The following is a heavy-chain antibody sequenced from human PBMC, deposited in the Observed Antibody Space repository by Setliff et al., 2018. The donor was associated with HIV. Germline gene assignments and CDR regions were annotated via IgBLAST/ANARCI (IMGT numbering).Heavy chain of an antibody. CDR2: INPNSGGT. D-gene: IGHD4-17*01. Sequence: ASVKVSCKVFGYTLAALSIHWVRQAPGQGLEWMGWINPNSGGTNYAQKFQGRVTMTRDTSISTAYMELSRPRSDDTAVYYCARDHGMWDYGGNVLLREYFLHWGQGTLVTVSS. J-gene: IGHJ1*01. V-gene: IGHV1-2*02. CDR1: GYTLAALS. CDR3: ARDHGMWDYGGNVLLREYFLH.